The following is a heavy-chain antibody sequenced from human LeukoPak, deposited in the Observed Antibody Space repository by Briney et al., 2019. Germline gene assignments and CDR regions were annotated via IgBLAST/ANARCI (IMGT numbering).Heavy chain of an antibody. V-gene: IGHV4-59*12. Sequence: SETLSLTCTVSGGSISSYYWSWIRQPPGKGLEWIGYIYYSGSTNYNPSLKSRVTISVDTSKNQFSLKLSSVTAADTAVYYCARGGGTEETFDYWGQGTLVTVSS. D-gene: IGHD1-1*01. CDR3: ARGGGTEETFDY. J-gene: IGHJ4*02. CDR1: GGSISSYY. CDR2: IYYSGST.